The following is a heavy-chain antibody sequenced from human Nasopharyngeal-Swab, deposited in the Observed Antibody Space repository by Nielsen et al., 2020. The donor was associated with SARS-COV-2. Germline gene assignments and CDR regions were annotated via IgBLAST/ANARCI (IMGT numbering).Heavy chain of an antibody. J-gene: IGHJ4*02. D-gene: IGHD6-6*01. CDR3: ARGLIVARPYDY. CDR2: FDPEDGET. Sequence: ASVKVSCKVSGYTLTELSMHWVRQAPGKGLEWVGGFDPEDGETIYAQKFQGRVTMTEDTSTDTAYMEVRSLRSDDTAVYYCARGLIVARPYDYWGQGTLVTVSS. V-gene: IGHV1-24*01. CDR1: GYTLTELS.